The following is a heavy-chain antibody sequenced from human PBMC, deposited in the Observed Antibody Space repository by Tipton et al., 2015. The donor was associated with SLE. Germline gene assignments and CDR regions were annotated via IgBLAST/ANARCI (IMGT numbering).Heavy chain of an antibody. D-gene: IGHD1-26*01. J-gene: IGHJ4*02. CDR1: GYSISSGYY. CDR3: AGRWVGATLDY. Sequence: LRLSCTVSGYSISSGYYWGWIRQPPGKGLEWIGSIYHSGSTYYNPSLKSRVTISVDTSKNQLSLKLSSVTAADTAVYYCAGRWVGATLDYWGQGTLVTVSS. CDR2: IYHSGST. V-gene: IGHV4-38-2*02.